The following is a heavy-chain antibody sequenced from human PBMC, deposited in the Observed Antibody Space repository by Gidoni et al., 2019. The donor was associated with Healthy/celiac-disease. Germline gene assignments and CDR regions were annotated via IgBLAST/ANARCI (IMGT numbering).Heavy chain of an antibody. CDR3: AKDLGDCSSTSCYYY. J-gene: IGHJ4*02. CDR2: ISYDGSNK. Sequence: QVQLVESGGGVVQPGRSLRLSCAASGFPFSSYGMHWVRQAPGKGLEWVAVISYDGSNKYYADSVKGRFTISRDNSKNTLYLQMNSLRAEDTAVYYCAKDLGDCSSTSCYYYWGQGTLVTVSS. D-gene: IGHD2-2*01. CDR1: GFPFSSYG. V-gene: IGHV3-30*18.